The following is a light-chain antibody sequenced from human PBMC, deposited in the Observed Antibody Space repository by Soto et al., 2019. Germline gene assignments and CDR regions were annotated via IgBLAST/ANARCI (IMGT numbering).Light chain of an antibody. Sequence: IMMHLPAATLSVCTRQRATLSCRASQSVRSNLGWYQQKPGQAPRLLIYGASTRATGIPARFSGSGSGTDFTLTISRLEPEDFAVYYCQQYGSSPITFGQGTRLEV. V-gene: IGKV3-20*01. CDR1: QSVRSN. CDR2: GAS. CDR3: QQYGSSPIT. J-gene: IGKJ5*01.